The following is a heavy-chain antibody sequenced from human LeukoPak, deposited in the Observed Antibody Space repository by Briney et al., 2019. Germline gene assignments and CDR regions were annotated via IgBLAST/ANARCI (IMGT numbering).Heavy chain of an antibody. CDR2: IDRDGSRI. J-gene: IGHJ4*01. CDR1: GFTFSSYW. D-gene: IGHD3-3*01. CDR3: ARGVPYDSWSGPHYSDY. Sequence: GGSLRLSCAVSGFTFSSYWMHWVRQAPGKGLVWVSRIDRDGSRINYADSVKGRFTISRDNGKNTLFLQMNSLRAEDTAVYYCARGVPYDSWSGPHYSDYWGQGTLVTVSS. V-gene: IGHV3-74*01.